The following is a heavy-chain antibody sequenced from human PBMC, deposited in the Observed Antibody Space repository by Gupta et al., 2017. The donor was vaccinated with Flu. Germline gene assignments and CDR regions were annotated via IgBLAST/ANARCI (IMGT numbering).Heavy chain of an antibody. D-gene: IGHD6-13*01. CDR2: ISSSSRYK. CDR3: ARDRVEQLGLRGMDA. V-gene: IGHV3-21*01. J-gene: IGHJ6*02. Sequence: QAPGKGLGWVSSISSSSRYKYYAYSVKGRVTISSDNDKNSQYLQMNSQRAEDTAVYNCARDRVEQLGLRGMDAGGQGTTVTVSS.